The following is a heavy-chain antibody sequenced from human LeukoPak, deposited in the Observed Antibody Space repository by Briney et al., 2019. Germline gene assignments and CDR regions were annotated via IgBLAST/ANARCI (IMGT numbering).Heavy chain of an antibody. CDR1: GYTFTSYY. J-gene: IGHJ3*02. CDR3: ASHYYDSSGPTLDAFDI. CDR2: INPSGGST. Sequence: GASVKVSCKASGYTFTSYYMHWVRQAPGQGLEWMGIINPSGGSTSYAQKFQGRVTMTRDTSTSTVYMELRSLRSDDTAVYYCASHYYDSSGPTLDAFDIWGQGTMVTVSS. V-gene: IGHV1-46*01. D-gene: IGHD3-22*01.